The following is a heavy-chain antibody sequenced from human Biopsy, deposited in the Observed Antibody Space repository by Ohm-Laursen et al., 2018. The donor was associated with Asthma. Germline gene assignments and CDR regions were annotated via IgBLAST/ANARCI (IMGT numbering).Heavy chain of an antibody. V-gene: IGHV3-30*03. CDR1: GFTFSSFG. D-gene: IGHD3-22*01. J-gene: IGHJ4*02. CDR3: TRDPAGYYYFDY. Sequence: SLRLSCAASGFTFSSFGIHWVRQAPGKGLEWVAVISYDGSDKYYADSVKGRFTISRDNSKNTLYLQMNSLRAEDTAVYYCTRDPAGYYYFDYWGQGTLVTVSS. CDR2: ISYDGSDK.